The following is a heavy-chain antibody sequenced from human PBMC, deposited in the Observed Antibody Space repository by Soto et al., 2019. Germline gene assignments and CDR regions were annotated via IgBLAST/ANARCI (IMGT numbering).Heavy chain of an antibody. D-gene: IGHD4-17*01. CDR1: GFTFSAFG. CDR2: SSYGGSNK. J-gene: IGHJ6*02. CDR3: AKGPLRFPDYGHYADYSYGMDV. Sequence: QMKLVESGGGVVQPGTSLRLSCVASGFTFSAFGMHWVRQAPGKGLEWVAISSYGGSNKYYGDSVQGRFTISRDNSRDTLYLRLNSLRDEDTAVYYCAKGPLRFPDYGHYADYSYGMDVWGQGTTVTVSS. V-gene: IGHV3-30*18.